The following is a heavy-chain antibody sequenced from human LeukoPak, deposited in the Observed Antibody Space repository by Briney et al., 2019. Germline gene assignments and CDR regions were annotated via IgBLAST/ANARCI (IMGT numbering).Heavy chain of an antibody. D-gene: IGHD3-16*01. V-gene: IGHV3-23*01. J-gene: IGHJ6*02. CDR1: GFTFSSYA. Sequence: GGSLRLSCAASGFTFSSYAMSWVRQAPGKGLEWVSAISGSGGSTYYADSVKGRFTISRDNSKNTLYLQMNSLRAEDTAVYYCAKAQWDYVWGSYGMDVWGQGTTVTVSS. CDR3: AKAQWDYVWGSYGMDV. CDR2: ISGSGGST.